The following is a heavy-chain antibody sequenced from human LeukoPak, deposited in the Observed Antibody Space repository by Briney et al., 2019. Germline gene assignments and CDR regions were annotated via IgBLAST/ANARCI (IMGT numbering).Heavy chain of an antibody. Sequence: GGSLRLSCAASGFIFSNYGMNWVRQAPGKGLEWVAAISASGSATSYADSVKGRFTISRDNSKNTLYLQMNSLRAEDTAVYYCAKLYGDYGLWGQGTLVTVSS. J-gene: IGHJ4*02. D-gene: IGHD4-17*01. V-gene: IGHV3-23*01. CDR2: ISASGSAT. CDR1: GFIFSNYG. CDR3: AKLYGDYGL.